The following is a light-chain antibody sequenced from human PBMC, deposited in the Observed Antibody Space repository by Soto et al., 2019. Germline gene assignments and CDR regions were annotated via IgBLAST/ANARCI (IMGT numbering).Light chain of an antibody. Sequence: DVQMTQAPSSLSASVGDRVTITCRASPGISNYLAGYQQKPGKVPKPLIYAASILQSGVPSRFSGSGSGTDFTLTISSLQPEDVATYYCQKYNSAPRTFGGGTKVEIK. CDR2: AAS. CDR3: QKYNSAPRT. V-gene: IGKV1-27*01. J-gene: IGKJ4*01. CDR1: PGISNY.